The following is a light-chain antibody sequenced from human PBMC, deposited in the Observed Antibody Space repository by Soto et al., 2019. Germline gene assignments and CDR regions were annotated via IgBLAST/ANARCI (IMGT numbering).Light chain of an antibody. CDR2: GIS. V-gene: IGKV3-20*01. CDR3: QQYGSSRT. J-gene: IGKJ1*01. Sequence: EILFTQSPGTLSLSPGERATLSCRASQSVTSDYLAWYRQKPGKAPRLLIYGISTRATGIPDRLSGSGSGTVFTLTIRKLEPEDFAVCYCQQYGSSRTFGQGTKVDIK. CDR1: QSVTSDY.